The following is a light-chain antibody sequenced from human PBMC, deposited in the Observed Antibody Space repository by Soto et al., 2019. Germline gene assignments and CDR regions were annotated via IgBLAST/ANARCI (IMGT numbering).Light chain of an antibody. CDR3: QQRSNWPGT. V-gene: IGKV3-11*01. J-gene: IGKJ4*01. CDR1: QSVSSY. Sequence: EIVLTQSPATLSLSPGERATLSCRASQSVSSYLAWYQQKPGQAPRLLIYDASNRATGIPAGFSGSGSGTDFTLTISSLEPEDFAVYYCQQRSNWPGTFGGGTKVDIK. CDR2: DAS.